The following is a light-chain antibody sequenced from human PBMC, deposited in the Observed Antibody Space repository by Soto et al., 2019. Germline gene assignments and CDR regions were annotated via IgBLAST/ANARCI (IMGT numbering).Light chain of an antibody. CDR2: AVS. CDR3: QQGYIAPWT. J-gene: IGKJ1*01. Sequence: DIQVTQSPSAMSASVGDRVTITCRASQDISHYLAWFQQKPGKVPKRLIFAVSNLESGVPSRFSGSGSGTYFTLTISSLQPEDFATYFCQQGYIAPWTFGQGTKVDIK. CDR1: QDISHY. V-gene: IGKV1-17*03.